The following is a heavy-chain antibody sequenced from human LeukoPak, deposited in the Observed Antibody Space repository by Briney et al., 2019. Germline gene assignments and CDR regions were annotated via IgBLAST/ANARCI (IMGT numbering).Heavy chain of an antibody. Sequence: ASVKVSCKASGYIFTGYYMHWVRQAPGQGLEWMGWINPNSGDTNYAQKFQGRVTMTRDTSISTAYMELSRLRSDDTAVYYCAGEGGYDDNWFDPWGQGTLVTVSS. CDR1: GYIFTGYY. V-gene: IGHV1-2*02. J-gene: IGHJ5*02. CDR2: INPNSGDT. CDR3: AGEGGYDDNWFDP. D-gene: IGHD5-12*01.